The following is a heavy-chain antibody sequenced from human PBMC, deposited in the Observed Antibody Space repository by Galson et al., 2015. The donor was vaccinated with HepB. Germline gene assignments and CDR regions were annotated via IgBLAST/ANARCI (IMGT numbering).Heavy chain of an antibody. Sequence: SVKVSCKASGYTFTSYYMHWVRQAPGQGLEWMGWNSAYNGNTNYAQKLQGRVTTTTDTSTSTAYMELRSLRSDDTAVYYCARDENKVVPAAGTLYDWGQGTLVTVSS. D-gene: IGHD2-2*01. CDR2: NSAYNGNT. J-gene: IGHJ4*02. V-gene: IGHV1-18*04. CDR1: GYTFTSYY. CDR3: ARDENKVVPAAGTLYD.